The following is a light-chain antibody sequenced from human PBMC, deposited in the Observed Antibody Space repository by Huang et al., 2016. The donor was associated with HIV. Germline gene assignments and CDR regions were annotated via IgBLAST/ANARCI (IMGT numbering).Light chain of an antibody. CDR2: GAS. CDR3: QQYGSSPGS. V-gene: IGKV3-20*01. J-gene: IGKJ2*03. CDR1: QSVSSSY. Sequence: EIVLTQSPGTLSLSPGERATLSCRASQSVSSSYLAWYQQKPGQAPRALIYGASSRATVIPDRFSGSGSRTDVTLTISRLEPEDFAVYYCQQYGSSPGSFGQGTKLEIK.